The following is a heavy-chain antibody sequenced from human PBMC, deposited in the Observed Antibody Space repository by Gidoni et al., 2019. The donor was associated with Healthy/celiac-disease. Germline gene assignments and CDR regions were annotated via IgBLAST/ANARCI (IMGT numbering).Heavy chain of an antibody. CDR1: GFTFSCYS. D-gene: IGHD2-21*02. CDR2: ISSSSSYI. CDR3: ARDSLLRPLDY. J-gene: IGHJ4*02. Sequence: EVQLVESGGGLVNPGGSLSLSCAASGFTFSCYSMNWVRQAPGKGLECVSSISSSSSYIYYADSVKGRFTISRDNAKNSLYLQMNSLRAEDTAVYYCARDSLLRPLDYWGQGTLVTVSS. V-gene: IGHV3-21*01.